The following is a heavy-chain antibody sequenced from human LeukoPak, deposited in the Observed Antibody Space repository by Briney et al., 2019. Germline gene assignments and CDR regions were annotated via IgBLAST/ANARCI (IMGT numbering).Heavy chain of an antibody. V-gene: IGHV4-59*04. J-gene: IGHJ6*03. D-gene: IGHD3-3*01. CDR2: INYSGIT. CDR1: GGSISSYY. CDR3: ARHRNGFFYYYYMDV. Sequence: SETLSLTCTVSGGSISSYYWSWIRRPPGKGLEWIGHINYSGITYYSPSLQSRVTISVDTSKNQISLKVNSVTAADTAVYYCARHRNGFFYYYYMDVWGQGTTVTVSS.